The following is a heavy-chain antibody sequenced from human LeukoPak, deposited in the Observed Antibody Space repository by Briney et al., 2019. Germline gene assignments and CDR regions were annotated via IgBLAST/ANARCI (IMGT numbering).Heavy chain of an antibody. D-gene: IGHD3-10*01. V-gene: IGHV3-53*04. Sequence: GGSLRLSCAASGFTASSNYMSWVRQAPGKGLECVSVIYSGGSTYYADSVKGRFSISRHNSKNTLYLQMNSLRAEDTAVYYCARAPGELQGYYYGMDVWGQGTTVTVSS. CDR2: IYSGGST. CDR3: ARAPGELQGYYYGMDV. J-gene: IGHJ6*02. CDR1: GFTASSNY.